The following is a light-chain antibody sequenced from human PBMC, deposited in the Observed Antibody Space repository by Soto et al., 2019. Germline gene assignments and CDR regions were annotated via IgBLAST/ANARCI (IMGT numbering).Light chain of an antibody. CDR2: EDS. CDR1: SSNVGGYNY. Sequence: QSALTQPASVSGSPGQSITISCTGTSSNVGGYNYVSWYQQHPAKAPKLMIYEDSNRPSGVSHRFSGSKSGNTASLTISGLPDEDDDDYYCFSYTTSSTLVFGGGTKLTVL. CDR3: FSYTTSSTLV. J-gene: IGLJ3*02. V-gene: IGLV2-14*01.